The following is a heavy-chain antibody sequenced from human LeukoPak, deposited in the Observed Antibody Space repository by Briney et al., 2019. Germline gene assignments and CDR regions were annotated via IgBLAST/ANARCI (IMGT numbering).Heavy chain of an antibody. CDR2: ISAYNGNT. CDR1: GYTFTSYG. V-gene: IGHV1-18*01. D-gene: IGHD3-3*01. CDR3: ARDLSEFRFLEWLSHDNWFDP. J-gene: IGHJ5*02. Sequence: ASVKVSCKASGYTFTSYGISWVRQAPGQGLEWMGWISAYNGNTNYAQKLQGRVTMTTDTSTSTAYMELRSLRSDDTDVYYCARDLSEFRFLEWLSHDNWFDPWGQGTLVTVSS.